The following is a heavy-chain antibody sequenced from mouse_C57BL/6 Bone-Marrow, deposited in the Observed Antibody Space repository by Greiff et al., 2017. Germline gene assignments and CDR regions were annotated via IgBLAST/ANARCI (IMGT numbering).Heavy chain of an antibody. D-gene: IGHD1-1*01. CDR3: TRSLIYYGTNY. J-gene: IGHJ2*01. CDR2: IDPEDGET. V-gene: IGHV14-2*01. CDR1: GFNIKDYY. Sequence: EVQGVESGAELVKPGASVKLSCTASGFNIKDYYIHWVKQRTEQGLEWIGRIDPEDGETKYAPKFQDKATITADTPSNTAYLQLSSLTSEDTAVYYCTRSLIYYGTNYWGQGTTLTVSS.